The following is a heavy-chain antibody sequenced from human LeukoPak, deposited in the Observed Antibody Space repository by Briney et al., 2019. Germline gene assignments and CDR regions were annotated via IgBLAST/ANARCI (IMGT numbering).Heavy chain of an antibody. J-gene: IGHJ4*02. Sequence: GGSLRLSCVVSGFTFRNYGTHWVRQAPGKELEWVAAISYDGSDKYYADSVKGRFTISRDNSKNTLFLQMNSLRADDTAVYYCATRAGDWYYFDYWGQGTLVSVSS. CDR1: GFTFRNYG. CDR2: ISYDGSDK. CDR3: ATRAGDWYYFDY. V-gene: IGHV3-30*03. D-gene: IGHD2-21*02.